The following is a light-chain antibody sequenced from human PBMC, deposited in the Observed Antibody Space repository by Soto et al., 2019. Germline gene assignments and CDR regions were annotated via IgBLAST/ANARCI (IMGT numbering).Light chain of an antibody. V-gene: IGKV1-5*03. J-gene: IGKJ2*01. Sequence: DIPMTQSPSILSASVGDRVTITCRASQSVSSWLAWYQQRPGKAPKILIYKASTLESGVPSRFSGSGSGTDFTLTISSLQPDDFATYFCQQYDNYPYTFGQGTKLEIK. CDR3: QQYDNYPYT. CDR1: QSVSSW. CDR2: KAS.